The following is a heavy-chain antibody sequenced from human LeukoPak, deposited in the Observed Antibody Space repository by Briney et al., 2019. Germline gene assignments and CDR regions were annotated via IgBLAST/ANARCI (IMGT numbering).Heavy chain of an antibody. D-gene: IGHD2-15*01. CDR1: GGSISSYY. V-gene: IGHV4-59*01. J-gene: IGHJ5*02. Sequence: SETLSLTCTVSGGSISSYYWSWIRQPPGKGLEWIGYIYYSGSTNYNPSLKSRVTISVDTSKNQFSLKLSSVTAADTAVYYCARELLGIGYNWFDPWGQGTLVTVSS. CDR2: IYYSGST. CDR3: ARELLGIGYNWFDP.